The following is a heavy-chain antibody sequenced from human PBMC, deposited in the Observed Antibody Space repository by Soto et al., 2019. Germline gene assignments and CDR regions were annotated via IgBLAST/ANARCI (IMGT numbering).Heavy chain of an antibody. V-gene: IGHV4-59*12. Sequence: SETLSLTCTVSGDSIRSYYWSWIRQPPGKGLEWIGYIYDSGSTNYNPSLKSRVTISVDTSKNQFSLKLSSVTAADTAVYYCARGPYLWLTYYFDYWGQGTLVTVSS. CDR3: ARGPYLWLTYYFDY. CDR2: IYDSGST. D-gene: IGHD5-18*01. CDR1: GDSIRSYY. J-gene: IGHJ4*02.